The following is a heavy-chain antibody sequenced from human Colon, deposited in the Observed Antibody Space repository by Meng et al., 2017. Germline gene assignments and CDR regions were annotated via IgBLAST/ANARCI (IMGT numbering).Heavy chain of an antibody. J-gene: IGHJ4*02. Sequence: ASVKVSCKASGYTFTDYYLHWVRLAPGQGLEGMGVLQHSGSDTVYSQKFQDRVTMSRDTSTSTVYLEVRSLRPDDTAIYYCARDLDMVTHIRIDSWGQGALVTVSS. CDR3: ARDLDMVTHIRIDS. CDR2: LQHSGSDT. V-gene: IGHV1-46*01. CDR1: GYTFTDYY. D-gene: IGHD5-12*01.